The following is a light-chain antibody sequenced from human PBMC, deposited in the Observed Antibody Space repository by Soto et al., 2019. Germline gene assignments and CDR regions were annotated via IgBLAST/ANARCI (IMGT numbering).Light chain of an antibody. V-gene: IGLV2-14*01. CDR3: SSYSSSNTL. CDR2: DVS. J-gene: IGLJ2*01. CDR1: SSDVGGYNY. Sequence: QSALTQPASVSGSPGQSITISCTGSSSDVGGYNYVSWYQQHPGKAPKLIIYDVSNRPSGVSNRFSGSKSANTASLTISGLQAEDEADYYCSSYSSSNTLFGGVTKVTVL.